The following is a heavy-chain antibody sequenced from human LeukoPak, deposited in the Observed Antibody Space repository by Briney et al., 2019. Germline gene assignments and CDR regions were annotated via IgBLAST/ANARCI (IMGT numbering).Heavy chain of an antibody. Sequence: SSVKVSCKACGYTFTTYYMHWLRPAPARGVEWMGIIKPSGDSTTTAQKFQARVTMTMDTSPSIVYMELSSLRSGDTVMYYWARVGGGCSSYYFDYWGQGTLVTVSS. V-gene: IGHV1-46*01. CDR3: ARVGGGCSSYYFDY. D-gene: IGHD6-19*01. CDR1: GYTFTTYY. CDR2: IKPSGDST. J-gene: IGHJ4*02.